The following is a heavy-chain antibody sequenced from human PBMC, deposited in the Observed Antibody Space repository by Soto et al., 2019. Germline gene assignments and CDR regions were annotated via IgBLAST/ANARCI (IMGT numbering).Heavy chain of an antibody. CDR3: ARGYGSGSNFDY. CDR2: ISSSSSYI. Sequence: GGSLRLSCAASGFTFSSYSMNWVRQAPGKGLEWVSSISSSSSYIYYADSVKGRFTISRDNAKNSLYLQTNSLRAEDTAVYYCARGYGSGSNFDYWGQGTLVTVSS. J-gene: IGHJ4*02. V-gene: IGHV3-21*01. D-gene: IGHD3-10*01. CDR1: GFTFSSYS.